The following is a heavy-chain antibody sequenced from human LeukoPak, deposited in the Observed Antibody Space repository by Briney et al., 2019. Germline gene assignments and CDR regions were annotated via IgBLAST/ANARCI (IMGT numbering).Heavy chain of an antibody. D-gene: IGHD3-22*01. V-gene: IGHV3-7*01. CDR2: IKPDGTEK. CDR3: AREPVDYYDISGHLDS. Sequence: GGSLRLSCAASGFTFGHYWMSWVRQAPGKGPEWVANIKPDGTEKYYVDSVKGRFTISRDNAKNSLYLQMHGLRAEDTAVYYCAREPVDYYDISGHLDSWGQGTLVTVSS. J-gene: IGHJ4*02. CDR1: GFTFGHYW.